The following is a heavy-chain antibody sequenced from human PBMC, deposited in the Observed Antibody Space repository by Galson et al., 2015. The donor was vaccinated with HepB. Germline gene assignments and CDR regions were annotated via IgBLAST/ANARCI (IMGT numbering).Heavy chain of an antibody. CDR1: GFTFSNAR. CDR2: IKSKTDGGTT. V-gene: IGHV3-15*01. D-gene: IGHD2-15*01. J-gene: IGHJ4*02. Sequence: SLRLSCAASGFTFSNARMSWVRQAPGKGLEWVGRIKSKTDGGTTDYAAPVKGRFTISRDDSRNTLYLQMNSLKTEDTAVYYCTTDSGYCSGGSCYGGVYWGRGTLVTVSS. CDR3: TTDSGYCSGGSCYGGVY.